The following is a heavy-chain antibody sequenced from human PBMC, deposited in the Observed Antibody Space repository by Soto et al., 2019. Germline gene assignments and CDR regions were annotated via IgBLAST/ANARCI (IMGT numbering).Heavy chain of an antibody. Sequence: QVQLQESGPGLVKPSETLSLTCTVSGGSISSYYWSWIRQPPGKGLEWIGYIYYSGSTNYNPSLKSRVTISVDTSKNQFSLKLSSVTAADTAVYYCARVKVTAILWYFDLWGRGTLVTVSS. D-gene: IGHD2-21*02. CDR2: IYYSGST. J-gene: IGHJ2*01. CDR1: GGSISSYY. V-gene: IGHV4-59*01. CDR3: ARVKVTAILWYFDL.